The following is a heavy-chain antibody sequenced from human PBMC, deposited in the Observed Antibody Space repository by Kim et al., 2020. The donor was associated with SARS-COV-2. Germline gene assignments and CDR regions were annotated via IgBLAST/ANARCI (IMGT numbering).Heavy chain of an antibody. CDR3: ARLGIAVAGTPVDY. D-gene: IGHD6-19*01. V-gene: IGHV4-39*01. Sequence: NPSLKSRVTISVDTSKNQFSLKLSSVTAADTAVYYCARLGIAVAGTPVDYWGQGTLVTVSS. J-gene: IGHJ4*02.